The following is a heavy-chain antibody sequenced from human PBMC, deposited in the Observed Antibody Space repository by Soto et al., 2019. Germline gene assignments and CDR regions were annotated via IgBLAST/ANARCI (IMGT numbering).Heavy chain of an antibody. Sequence: GGSLRLSCAASGFTFSSYSMNWVRQALGKGLEWVSYISSSGGSTYYADSVRGRFTISRDNSKNTLYLQMNSLRAEDTAVYYCAKFVCSGGSCYSFDWGHGTLVTVSS. CDR3: AKFVCSGGSCYSFD. V-gene: IGHV3-23*01. CDR2: ISSSGGST. J-gene: IGHJ4*01. D-gene: IGHD2-15*01. CDR1: GFTFSSYS.